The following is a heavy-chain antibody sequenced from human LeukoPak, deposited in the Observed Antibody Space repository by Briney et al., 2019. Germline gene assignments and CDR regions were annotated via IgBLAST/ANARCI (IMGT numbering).Heavy chain of an antibody. J-gene: IGHJ4*02. CDR1: GYTFTGYY. D-gene: IGHD3-3*01. CDR3: ARVGEPGGYFDY. CDR2: INPIFDTA. V-gene: IGHV1-69*06. Sequence: SVKVSCKSSGYTFTGYYMHWVRQAPGQGLEWMGGINPIFDTANYAQKFQGRVTITADKYTRTAYMELSSLRSEDTVVYYCARVGEPGGYFDYWGQGTLVTVSS.